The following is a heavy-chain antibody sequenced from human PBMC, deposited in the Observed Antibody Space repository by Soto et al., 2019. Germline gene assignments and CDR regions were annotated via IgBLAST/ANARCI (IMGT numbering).Heavy chain of an antibody. CDR3: AIGGGQIYYSGMDV. V-gene: IGHV3-23*01. CDR1: GFTFSSYA. D-gene: IGHD3-3*01. CDR2: ISGSGGST. J-gene: IGHJ6*02. Sequence: GGSLRLSCAASGFTFSSYAMSWVRQAPGKGLEWVSAISGSGGSTYYADSVKGRFTISRDNAKNSLFLHLNSLSAGDTAVYYCAIGGGQIYYSGMDVWGQGTTVTVSS.